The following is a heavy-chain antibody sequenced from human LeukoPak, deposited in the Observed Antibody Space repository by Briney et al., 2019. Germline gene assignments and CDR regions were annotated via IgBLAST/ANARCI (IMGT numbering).Heavy chain of an antibody. J-gene: IGHJ6*03. CDR3: ARTATPDFYYYYYMDV. V-gene: IGHV4-61*02. Sequence: SETLSLTCTVSGGSISSGSYYWSWIRQPAGKGLEWIGRIYTSGSTDYNPSLKSRVTISVDTSKNQFSLKVSSVTAADTAVYYCARTATPDFYYYYYMDVWGKGTTVTVSS. D-gene: IGHD5-24*01. CDR2: IYTSGST. CDR1: GGSISSGSYY.